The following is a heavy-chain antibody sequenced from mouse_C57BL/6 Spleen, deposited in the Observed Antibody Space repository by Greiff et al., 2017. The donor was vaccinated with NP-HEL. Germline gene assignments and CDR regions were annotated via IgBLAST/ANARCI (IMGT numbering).Heavy chain of an antibody. CDR3: ARTILETVRGYAMDY. D-gene: IGHD3-2*01. J-gene: IGHJ4*01. Sequence: VQLQQSGPGLVKPSQSLSLTCSVTGYSITSGYYWNWIRQFPGNKLEWMGYISYDGSNNYNPSLKNRISITRDTSKNQFFLKLNSVTTEDPATYYCARTILETVRGYAMDYWGQGTSVTVSS. CDR2: ISYDGSN. CDR1: GYSITSGYY. V-gene: IGHV3-6*01.